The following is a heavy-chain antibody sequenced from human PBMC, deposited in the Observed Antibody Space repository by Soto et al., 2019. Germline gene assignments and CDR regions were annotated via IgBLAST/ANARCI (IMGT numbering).Heavy chain of an antibody. CDR3: ARGCPNYYDSRGYNYFDY. J-gene: IGHJ4*02. Sequence: QVQLVQSGAEVKKPGASVKVSCKASGYTFTGYYMHWVRQAPGQGLEWMGWINPNSRGTNYAQKFQGWVTMTRDTSISTAYMGLGRLRSDDTAVYYCARGCPNYYDSRGYNYFDYWGQGTLVTVSS. CDR1: GYTFTGYY. V-gene: IGHV1-2*04. D-gene: IGHD3-22*01. CDR2: INPNSRGT.